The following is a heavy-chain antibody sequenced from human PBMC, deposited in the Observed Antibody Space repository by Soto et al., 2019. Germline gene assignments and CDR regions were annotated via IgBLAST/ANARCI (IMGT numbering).Heavy chain of an antibody. Sequence: QVQLVQSGAEVKKPGSSVKVSCKASGGTFSSYTISWVRQAPGQGLEWMGRIIPILGIANYAQKFQGRVTITADKSTSTAYMELSSLRSEDTAVYYCARLATVTTAWPLWLGYWGQGTLVTVSS. CDR1: GGTFSSYT. D-gene: IGHD4-17*01. CDR2: IIPILGIA. V-gene: IGHV1-69*02. CDR3: ARLATVTTAWPLWLGY. J-gene: IGHJ4*02.